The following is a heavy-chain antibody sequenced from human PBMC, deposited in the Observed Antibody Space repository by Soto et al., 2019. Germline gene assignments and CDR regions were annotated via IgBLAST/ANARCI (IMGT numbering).Heavy chain of an antibody. CDR1: GFTFSSYA. CDR2: ISSNGGST. V-gene: IGHV3-64D*08. CDR3: VKWRRGYNGGDLDAFDI. J-gene: IGHJ3*02. Sequence: GGSLRLSCSASGFTFSSYAMHWVRQAPGKGLEYVSAISSNGGSTYYADSVKGRFTISRDNSKNTLYLQMSSLRAEDTAVYYCVKWRRGYNGGDLDAFDIWGQGTMVTVSS. D-gene: IGHD2-21*02.